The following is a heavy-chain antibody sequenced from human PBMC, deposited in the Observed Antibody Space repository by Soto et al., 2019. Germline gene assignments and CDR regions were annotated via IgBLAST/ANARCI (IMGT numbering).Heavy chain of an antibody. D-gene: IGHD3-10*01. CDR2: ISNDGSNK. CDR1: GFSFSTYG. V-gene: IGHV3-30*03. CDR3: AINYYGSGSYYNSVDY. J-gene: IGHJ4*02. Sequence: GGSLRLSCAASGFSFSTYGMHWVRQAPGKGLEWVAFISNDGSNKYYADSVKGRFTISRDNSKNTLYLQMNSLRAEDTAVYYCAINYYGSGSYYNSVDYWGQGTLVTVSS.